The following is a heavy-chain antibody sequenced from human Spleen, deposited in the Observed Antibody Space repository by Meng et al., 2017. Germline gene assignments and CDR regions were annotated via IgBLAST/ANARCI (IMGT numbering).Heavy chain of an antibody. CDR1: DYTFTGYG. Sequence: QVYLLQSGAEVKKPGASVQVSCKSSDYTFTGYGVSWVRQAPGQGLEWMAWLGAHDYDTSHAPKFQGRVTVTADRPTATAYMELRSLRSDDTAVYYCARGTPGRSYSDYWGQGTLVTVSS. D-gene: IGHD3-10*01. J-gene: IGHJ4*02. CDR2: LGAHDYDT. V-gene: IGHV1-18*01. CDR3: ARGTPGRSYSDY.